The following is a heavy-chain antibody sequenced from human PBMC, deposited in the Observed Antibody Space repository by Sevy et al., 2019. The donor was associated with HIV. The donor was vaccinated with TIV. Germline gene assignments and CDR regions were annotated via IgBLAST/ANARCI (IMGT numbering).Heavy chain of an antibody. CDR3: ARWTMGITMIQGEFDS. CDR1: GGSISNSAYY. Sequence: SETLSLTCSVSGGSISNSAYYWGWIRQPPGKGLEWTGNIYYIGNTYYKPSLKSRVTISVDTSKNQFSLQLSSVTAADTAVYYCARWTMGITMIQGEFDSWGQGTLVTVSS. CDR2: IYYIGNT. V-gene: IGHV4-39*01. J-gene: IGHJ5*01. D-gene: IGHD3-10*01.